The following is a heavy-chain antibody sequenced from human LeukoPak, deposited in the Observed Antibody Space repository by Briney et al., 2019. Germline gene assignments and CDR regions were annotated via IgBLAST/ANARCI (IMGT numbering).Heavy chain of an antibody. Sequence: ASVKVSCKASGYTFTSYGISWVRQAPGQGLEWMGWISAYNGNTNYAQKLQGRVTMTTDTSTSTAYMELRSLGSDDTAVYYCAKDRSTYSYGNFDYWGQGTLVTVSS. J-gene: IGHJ4*02. D-gene: IGHD5-18*01. CDR2: ISAYNGNT. V-gene: IGHV1-18*01. CDR1: GYTFTSYG. CDR3: AKDRSTYSYGNFDY.